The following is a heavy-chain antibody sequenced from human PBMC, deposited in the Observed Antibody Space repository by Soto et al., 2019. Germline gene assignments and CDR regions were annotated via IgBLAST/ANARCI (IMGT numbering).Heavy chain of an antibody. J-gene: IGHJ4*02. D-gene: IGHD2-8*01. V-gene: IGHV4-31*03. Sequence: SETLSLTCTVSGGSISSGGYYWRWIRQHPGKGLEWIGYIYYSGSTYYNPSLKSRVTISVDTSKNQFSLKLSSVTAADTAVYYCAMSEYCTNGVCYKVFDYWGQGTLVTVSS. CDR2: IYYSGST. CDR1: GGSISSGGYY. CDR3: AMSEYCTNGVCYKVFDY.